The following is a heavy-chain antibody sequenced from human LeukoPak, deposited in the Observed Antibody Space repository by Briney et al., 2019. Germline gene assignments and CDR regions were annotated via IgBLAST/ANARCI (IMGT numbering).Heavy chain of an antibody. CDR2: ISYDGSNK. CDR1: GFTFSSYA. Sequence: QPGRSLRLSCAASGFTFSSYAMHWVRQAPGKGLELVAVISYDGSNKYYADSVKGRFTISRDNSKNTLYLQMNSLRAEDTAVYYCARAGAFGVVIPPRAWGQGTLVTVSS. J-gene: IGHJ5*02. V-gene: IGHV3-30-3*01. D-gene: IGHD3-3*01. CDR3: ARAGAFGVVIPPRA.